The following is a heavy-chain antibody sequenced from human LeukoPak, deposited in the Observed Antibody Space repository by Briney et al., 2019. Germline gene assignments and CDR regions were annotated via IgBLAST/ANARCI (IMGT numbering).Heavy chain of an antibody. D-gene: IGHD3-10*01. J-gene: IGHJ4*02. CDR1: GGSISSYY. CDR2: IYYSGST. CDR3: ARGGSLWFGELTGFDY. Sequence: SETLSLTCTVSGGSISSYYWSWIRQPPGKGLEWIGYIYYSGSTNYNPSLKSRVTISVDTSKNQFSLKLSSVTAADTAVYYCARGGSLWFGELTGFDYWGQGTLVTVSS. V-gene: IGHV4-59*01.